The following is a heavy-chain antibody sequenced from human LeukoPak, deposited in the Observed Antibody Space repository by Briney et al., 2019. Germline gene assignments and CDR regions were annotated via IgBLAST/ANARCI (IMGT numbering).Heavy chain of an antibody. V-gene: IGHV3-48*03. CDR3: AELGITMIGGV. D-gene: IGHD3-10*02. CDR2: ISSSGSTI. CDR1: GFTFSSYE. J-gene: IGHJ6*03. Sequence: GGSLRLSCAAYGFTFSSYEMNWVRQAPGKGLEWVSYISSSGSTIYYADSVKGRFTISRDNAKNSLYLQMNSLIAEDTAVYYCAELGITMIGGVWGTGTTVTISS.